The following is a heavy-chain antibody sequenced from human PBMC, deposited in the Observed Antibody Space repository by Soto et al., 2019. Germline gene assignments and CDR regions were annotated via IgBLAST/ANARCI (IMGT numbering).Heavy chain of an antibody. Sequence: PGGSLRLSCAASGFTFSSYAMSWVRQAPGKGLEWVSAISGSGGSTYYADSVKGRFTISRDNSKNTLYLQMNSLRAEDAAVYYCAREGSYDFWSGHETNAFDIWGQGTMVT. CDR1: GFTFSSYA. V-gene: IGHV3-23*01. CDR2: ISGSGGST. D-gene: IGHD3-3*01. CDR3: AREGSYDFWSGHETNAFDI. J-gene: IGHJ3*02.